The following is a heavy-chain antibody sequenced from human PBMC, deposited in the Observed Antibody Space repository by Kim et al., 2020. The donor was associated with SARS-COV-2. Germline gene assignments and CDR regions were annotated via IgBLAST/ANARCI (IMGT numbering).Heavy chain of an antibody. CDR3: ARVIPQTFTIFGVVSGSWFDP. V-gene: IGHV4-59*01. D-gene: IGHD3-3*01. Sequence: SQTLSLTCTVSDGSISSYYWSWIRQPPGKGLEWIGYIYYSGSTNYNPSLKSRVTISVDTSKNQFSLKLSSVTAADTAVYYCARVIPQTFTIFGVVSGSWFDPWGQGTLVIVSS. CDR1: DGSISSYY. J-gene: IGHJ5*02. CDR2: IYYSGST.